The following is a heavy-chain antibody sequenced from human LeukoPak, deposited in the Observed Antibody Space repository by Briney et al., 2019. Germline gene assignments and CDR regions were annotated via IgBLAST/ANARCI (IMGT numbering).Heavy chain of an antibody. CDR3: ATGGAQYYDY. Sequence: GGSLRLSCAVSGLIFSDYWMHWVRHVPGKGLVWLARVNSDGSSTIYVDSVKGRFTVSRDNAKKTVALQMNSLRAEDTAVYYCATGGAQYYDYWGQGTVVTVSS. CDR2: VNSDGSST. D-gene: IGHD3-16*01. V-gene: IGHV3-74*01. J-gene: IGHJ4*02. CDR1: GLIFSDYW.